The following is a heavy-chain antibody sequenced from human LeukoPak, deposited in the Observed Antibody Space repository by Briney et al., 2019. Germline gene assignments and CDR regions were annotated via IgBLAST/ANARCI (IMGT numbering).Heavy chain of an antibody. CDR3: AAPRNQWLVLLFY. Sequence: ASLKVSCKASGYTFTGYYMHWVRQAPGQGLEWMGWINPNSGGTNYAQKFQGRVTMTRDTSISTAYMELSRLRSDDTAVYYCAAPRNQWLVLLFYWGQGTLVTVSS. D-gene: IGHD6-19*01. CDR2: INPNSGGT. V-gene: IGHV1-2*02. CDR1: GYTFTGYY. J-gene: IGHJ4*02.